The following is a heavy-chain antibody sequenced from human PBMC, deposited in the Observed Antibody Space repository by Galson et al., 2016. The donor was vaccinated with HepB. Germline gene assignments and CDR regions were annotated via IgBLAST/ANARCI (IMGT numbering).Heavy chain of an antibody. CDR3: ARELRPPYYFDY. J-gene: IGHJ4*02. CDR2: IWYDGTND. V-gene: IGHV3-33*01. D-gene: IGHD4-17*01. CDR1: GFSFSRYA. Sequence: SLRLSCAASGFSFSRYAIHWVRQAPGKGLEWLAVIWYDGTNDYYADSVKGRFTISRDNSKNTLYLQMNSLRAEDTAVYYCARELRPPYYFDYWGQGTLVTVSS.